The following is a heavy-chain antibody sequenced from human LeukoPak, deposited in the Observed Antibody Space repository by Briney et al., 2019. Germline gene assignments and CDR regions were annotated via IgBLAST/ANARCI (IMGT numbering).Heavy chain of an antibody. V-gene: IGHV4-4*09. CDR2: ISASGNT. CDR3: ARLTGGGSYWGYFDY. Sequence: SETLSLTCTVSGASIPSSYYWSWIRQPPGKGLECIGYISASGNTNYNPSLKSRVTISVDTSKSRFSLNLSSVTAADTAIYYCARLTGGGSYWGYFDYWGQGNLVTVSS. CDR1: GASIPSSYY. D-gene: IGHD1-26*01. J-gene: IGHJ4*02.